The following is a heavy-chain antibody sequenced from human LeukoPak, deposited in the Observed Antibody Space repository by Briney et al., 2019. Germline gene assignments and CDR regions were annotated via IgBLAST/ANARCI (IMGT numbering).Heavy chain of an antibody. J-gene: IGHJ4*02. CDR1: GYTFSSYA. CDR3: ARGQAYDSSGYDY. Sequence: ASVKVSCKASGYTFSSYAIHWVRQAPGQRLEWMGRIKAGNGNTKYSQDFQGRVTMTRDTSISTAYMELSRLRSDDTAVYYCARGQAYDSSGYDYWGQGTLVTVSS. CDR2: IKAGNGNT. V-gene: IGHV1-3*01. D-gene: IGHD3-22*01.